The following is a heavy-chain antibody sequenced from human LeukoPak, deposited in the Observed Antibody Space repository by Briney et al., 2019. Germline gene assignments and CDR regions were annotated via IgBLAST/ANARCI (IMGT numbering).Heavy chain of an antibody. V-gene: IGHV3-48*04. CDR2: ISNSSRTI. CDR1: GITFSDYS. Sequence: PGGSLRLSCAASGITFSDYSMNWVRQAPGEGLEWISYISNSSRTIYYADSVRGRFTISRDNAKNSLYLQMNSLRAEDTAVYYCAREISQEVRRVLVRYFDSWGQGTLVTVSS. CDR3: AREISQEVRRVLVRYFDS. D-gene: IGHD3-10*01. J-gene: IGHJ4*03.